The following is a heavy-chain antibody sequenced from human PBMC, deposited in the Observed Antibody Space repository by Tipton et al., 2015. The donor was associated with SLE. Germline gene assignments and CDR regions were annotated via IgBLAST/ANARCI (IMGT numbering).Heavy chain of an antibody. CDR3: ASRGRWEQPEDY. CDR1: GGSIRSSRHF. D-gene: IGHD1-26*01. CDR2: LYYSGNT. Sequence: TLSLTCTVSGGSIRSSRHFWGWIRQPPGKGLEWIGVLYYSGNTYYNPSLKSPVTLSGDTSKNQVSLRLSSVTAADTAVYYCASRGRWEQPEDYWGQGTLVTVSS. J-gene: IGHJ4*02. V-gene: IGHV4-39*07.